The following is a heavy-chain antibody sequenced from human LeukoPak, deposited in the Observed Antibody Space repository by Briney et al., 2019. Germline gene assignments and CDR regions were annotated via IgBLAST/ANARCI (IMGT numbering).Heavy chain of an antibody. CDR2: IYPGDSDT. CDR1: GYSFTSYW. J-gene: IGHJ4*02. CDR3: ATVRSGYLYYFDY. V-gene: IGHV5-51*01. Sequence: GESLKISCKGSGYSFTSYWIGWVRQMPGKGLEWMAIIYPGDSDTRYSPSFQGQVTISADKSISTAYLQWSSLKASDTAMYYCATVRSGYLYYFDYWGRGTLVTVSS. D-gene: IGHD3-3*01.